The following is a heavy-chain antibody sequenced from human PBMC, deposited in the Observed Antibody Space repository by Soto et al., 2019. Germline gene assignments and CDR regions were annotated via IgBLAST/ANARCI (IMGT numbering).Heavy chain of an antibody. J-gene: IGHJ4*02. CDR2: MSPNGNNQ. V-gene: IGHV3-30-3*01. CDR1: GXTFSIYS. CDR3: ATGANFYYDTSRY. Sequence: GSLRLSCAAPGXTFSIYSLHWVRQAPGKGLEWVAVMSPNGNNQYYADSVKGRFTISRDTSKSTLYLQMHSLSTDDTAVYYCATGANFYYDTSRYWGQGTLVTVSS. D-gene: IGHD3-22*01.